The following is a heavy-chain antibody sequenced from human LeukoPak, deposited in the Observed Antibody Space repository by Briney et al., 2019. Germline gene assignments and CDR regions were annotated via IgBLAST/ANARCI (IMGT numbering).Heavy chain of an antibody. CDR1: GGSISSGSWY. CDR2: IYYSGNT. D-gene: IGHD1-7*01. J-gene: IGHJ4*02. Sequence: SETLSLTCSVSGGSISSGSWYWGWIRQPPGKGLEWIGSIYYSGNTNYNPSLKSRVTISVDTSKNQFSLNLRSVTAADTAVYYCARRPYNWNSREDLDYWGQGTLVTVSA. CDR3: ARRPYNWNSREDLDY. V-gene: IGHV4-39*01.